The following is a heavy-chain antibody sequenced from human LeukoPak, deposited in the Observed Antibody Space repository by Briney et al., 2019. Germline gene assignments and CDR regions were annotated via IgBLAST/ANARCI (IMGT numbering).Heavy chain of an antibody. CDR1: GGSFSGYY. CDR2: INHSGST. V-gene: IGHV4-34*01. D-gene: IGHD1-26*01. CDR3: AGSVGAPFDP. Sequence: SETLSLTCAVYGGSFSGYYWSWIRQPPGKGLEWIGEINHSGSTNYNPSLKSRVTISVDTSKNQFSLKLSSVTAADTAVYYCAGSVGAPFDPLGQGTLVTVSS. J-gene: IGHJ5*02.